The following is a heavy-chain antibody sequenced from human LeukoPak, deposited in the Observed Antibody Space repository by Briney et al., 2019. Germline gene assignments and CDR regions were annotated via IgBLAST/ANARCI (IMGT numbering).Heavy chain of an antibody. CDR3: ARVTSYFYYMDV. CDR2: ISTNGGTT. Sequence: PGGSLRLYCAASGFTFSTYAMHWVRQAPGEGLEYVSGISTNGGTTYYANSVKGRFTISRDNSKNTLFLQMGSLRAEDMAVYYCARVTSYFYYMDVWGKGTTATVSS. V-gene: IGHV3-64*01. J-gene: IGHJ6*03. D-gene: IGHD3-16*01. CDR1: GFTFSTYA.